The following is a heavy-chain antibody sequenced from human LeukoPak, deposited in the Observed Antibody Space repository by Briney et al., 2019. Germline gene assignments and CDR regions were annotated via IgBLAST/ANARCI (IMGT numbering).Heavy chain of an antibody. CDR2: IYYSGST. D-gene: IGHD1-14*01. CDR3: ARGVNRYRLDY. Sequence: SETLSLTCTVSGGSISVGGYCGSWTRQHPGKGLEWIGYIYYSGSTYYNPSLKSRVTISVDTSKNQFSLKLSSVTAADTAVYYCARGVNRYRLDYWGQGTLVTVSS. CDR1: GGSISVGGYC. J-gene: IGHJ4*02. V-gene: IGHV4-31*03.